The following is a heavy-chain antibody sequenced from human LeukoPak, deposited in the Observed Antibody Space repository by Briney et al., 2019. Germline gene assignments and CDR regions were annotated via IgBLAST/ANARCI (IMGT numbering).Heavy chain of an antibody. Sequence: GGSLRLSCAASGFTLSSYAMSWVRQAPGKGVQWVSTISCCAGSAYYADSVRGRFTISRDNSKNPLSLQMNSLRAEDTAIYYCAKAFGNSDDYYYYMDVWGKGTTVTVSS. CDR2: ISCCAGSA. D-gene: IGHD4-23*01. V-gene: IGHV3-23*01. CDR1: GFTLSSYA. J-gene: IGHJ6*03. CDR3: AKAFGNSDDYYYYMDV.